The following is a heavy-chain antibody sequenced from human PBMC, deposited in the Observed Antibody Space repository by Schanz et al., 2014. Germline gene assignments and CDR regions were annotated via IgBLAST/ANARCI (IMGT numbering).Heavy chain of an antibody. J-gene: IGHJ4*02. CDR2: INSDGRST. V-gene: IGHV3-74*02. Sequence: EVQLVESGGGLVQPGGSLRLSCAASGFTFSSYSMNWVRQAPGKGLEWVSRINSDGRSTNYADSVKGRFSISRDNARNTLHLQMTSLRVEDTAVYYCARGGADSAMAHEYWGRGTLVTVSS. CDR3: ARGGADSAMAHEY. CDR1: GFTFSSYS. D-gene: IGHD5-18*01.